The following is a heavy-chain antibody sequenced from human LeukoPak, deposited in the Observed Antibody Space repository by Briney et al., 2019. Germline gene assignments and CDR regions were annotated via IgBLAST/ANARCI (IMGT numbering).Heavy chain of an antibody. CDR1: GGSFSGYY. J-gene: IGHJ4*02. V-gene: IGHV4-34*01. CDR2: INHSGST. Sequence: SETLSLTCAVYGGSFSGYYWSWIRQPPGKGLEWIGEINHSGSTNYNPSLKSRVTISVDTSKNQFSLKLSSVTAADTAVYYCARNYGSGSYYFDYWGQGTLVTVSS. D-gene: IGHD3-10*01. CDR3: ARNYGSGSYYFDY.